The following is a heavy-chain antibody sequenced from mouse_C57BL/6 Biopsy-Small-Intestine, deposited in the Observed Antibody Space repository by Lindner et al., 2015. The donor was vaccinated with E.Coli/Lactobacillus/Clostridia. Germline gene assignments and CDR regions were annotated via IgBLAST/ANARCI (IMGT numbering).Heavy chain of an antibody. Sequence: SVKVSCKASGYTFTSFGISWVRQAPGQGLEWMGWISAYNGNTNYAQNIQGRVTMTIDTSTSTAYMELRSLRSDDTAVYYCATASPSGEYAVGSYYYYYGMDVWGRGTTVTVSS. CDR3: ATASPSGEYAVGSYYYYYGMDV. D-gene: IGHD1-1*01. V-gene: IGHV1-74*01. J-gene: IGHJ1*01. CDR1: GYTFTSFG. CDR2: ISAYNGNT.